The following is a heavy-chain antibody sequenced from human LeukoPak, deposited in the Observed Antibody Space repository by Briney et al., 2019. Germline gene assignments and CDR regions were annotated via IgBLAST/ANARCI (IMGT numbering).Heavy chain of an antibody. CDR2: IIPIFGTA. V-gene: IGHV1-69*13. D-gene: IGHD2-8*01. CDR1: GYTFTSYD. Sequence: ASVKVSCKASGYTFTSYDINWVRQATGQGLEWMGGIIPIFGTANYAQKFQGSVTITADESTSTAYMELSSLRSEDTAVYYCARELYGIPNGMDVWGQGTTVTVSS. CDR3: ARELYGIPNGMDV. J-gene: IGHJ6*02.